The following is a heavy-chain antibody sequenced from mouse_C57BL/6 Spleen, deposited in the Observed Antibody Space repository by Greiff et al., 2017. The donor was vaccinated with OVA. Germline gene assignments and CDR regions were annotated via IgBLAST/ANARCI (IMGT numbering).Heavy chain of an antibody. Sequence: EVKVEESGGGLVQPGGSMKLSCAASGFTFSDAWMDWVRQSPEKGLEWVAEIRNKANNHATYYAESVKGRFTISRDASTSSVYLQMTSIGAEDTGIYYCTCGLFAYWGQGTLVTVSA. D-gene: IGHD6-1*01. CDR1: GFTFSDAW. V-gene: IGHV6-6*01. CDR3: TCGLFAY. CDR2: IRNKANNHAT. J-gene: IGHJ3*01.